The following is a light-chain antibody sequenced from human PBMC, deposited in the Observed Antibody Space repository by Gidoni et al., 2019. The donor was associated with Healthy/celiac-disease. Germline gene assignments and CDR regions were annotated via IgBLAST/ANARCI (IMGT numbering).Light chain of an antibody. CDR1: SSDVGGYNY. CDR2: EVS. V-gene: IGLV2-14*01. Sequence: QPALTQPASESGSPGQSITISCTGTSSDVGGYNYVPWYQQHPGKAPKLMIYEVSKRPSGVSNRFSGSKSGNTASLTISGLQAEDEADYYCSSYTSSSTRVFGGGTKLTVL. CDR3: SSYTSSSTRV. J-gene: IGLJ3*02.